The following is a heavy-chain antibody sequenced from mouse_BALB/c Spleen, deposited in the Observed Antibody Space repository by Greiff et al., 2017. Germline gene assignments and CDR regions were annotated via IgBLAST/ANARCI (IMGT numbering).Heavy chain of an antibody. CDR2: IDPANGNT. V-gene: IGHV14-3*02. CDR3: ARMGYGNYGYAMDY. CDR1: GFNIKDTY. J-gene: IGHJ4*01. Sequence: EVQLVESGAELVKPGASVKLSCTASGFNIKDTYMHWVKQRPEQGLEWIGRIDPANGNTKYDPKFQGKATITADTSSNTAYLQLSSLTSEDTAVYYCARMGYGNYGYAMDYWGQGTSVTVSS. D-gene: IGHD2-1*01.